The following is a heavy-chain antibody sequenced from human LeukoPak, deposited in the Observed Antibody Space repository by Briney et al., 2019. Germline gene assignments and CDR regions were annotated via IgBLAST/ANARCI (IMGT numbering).Heavy chain of an antibody. J-gene: IGHJ3*02. CDR3: ARDPTALTTKEGTDAFDI. D-gene: IGHD4-17*01. CDR1: GGTFSSYA. CDR2: IIPIFGTA. V-gene: IGHV1-69*05. Sequence: ASVKVSCKASGGTFSSYAISWVRQAPGQGLEWMGGIIPIFGTANYAQKFQGRVTITTDESTSTAYMELSSLRSEDTAVYYCARDPTALTTKEGTDAFDIWGQGTMVTVSS.